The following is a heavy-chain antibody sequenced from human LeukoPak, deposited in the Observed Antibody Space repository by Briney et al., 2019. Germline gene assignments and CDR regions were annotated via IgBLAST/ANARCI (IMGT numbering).Heavy chain of an antibody. CDR1: GFTFSTYG. V-gene: IGHV3-30*03. CDR2: ISYDGSNK. D-gene: IGHD1-26*01. J-gene: IGHJ3*02. Sequence: GGSLRLSCAASGFTFSTYGMHWVRQAPGKGLEWVAVISYDGSNKYYADSVKGRFTISRDNSKNTLYLQMNSLRAEDTAVYYCATSTYSGSHWDAFDIWGQGTIITVSS. CDR3: ATSTYSGSHWDAFDI.